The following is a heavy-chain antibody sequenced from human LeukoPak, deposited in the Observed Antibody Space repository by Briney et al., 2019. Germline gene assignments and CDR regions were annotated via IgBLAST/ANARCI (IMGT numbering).Heavy chain of an antibody. CDR2: INAGNGNT. CDR1: GYTFTGYY. D-gene: IGHD5-12*01. Sequence: ASVKVSCKASGYTFTGYYMHWVRQAPGQGLEWMGWINAGNGNTKYSQKFQGRVTITRDTSASTAYMELSSLRSEDTAVYYCARGSGYDSNIDYWGQGTLVTVSS. V-gene: IGHV1-3*01. J-gene: IGHJ4*02. CDR3: ARGSGYDSNIDY.